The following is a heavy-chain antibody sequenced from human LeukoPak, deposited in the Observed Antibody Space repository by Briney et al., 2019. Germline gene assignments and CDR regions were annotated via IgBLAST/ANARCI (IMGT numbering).Heavy chain of an antibody. CDR2: LTGSGSST. CDR3: AKDRYSSGRVFDY. Sequence: PGGSLRLSCAASGFTFSSYAMSWVRQAPGKGLEWLSALTGSGSSTYYADSVKGRFTISRDNSMNTLSLQMNSLRAEDTAFYYCAKDRYSSGRVFDYWGQGTLVTVSS. J-gene: IGHJ4*02. CDR1: GFTFSSYA. D-gene: IGHD6-19*01. V-gene: IGHV3-23*01.